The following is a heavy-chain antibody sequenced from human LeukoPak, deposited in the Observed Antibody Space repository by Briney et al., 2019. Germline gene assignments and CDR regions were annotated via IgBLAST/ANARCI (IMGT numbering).Heavy chain of an antibody. CDR1: GFTFSSYV. CDR2: ISGSGTDT. J-gene: IGHJ4*02. CDR3: AREGSSGYYYTDY. Sequence: GGSLRLSCAASGFTFSSYVMSWVRQAPAKGLEWVSAISGSGTDTYYADSVKGRFTISRDNSKNMLYLQMNSLRAEDTAVYYCAREGSSGYYYTDYWGQGTLVTVSS. V-gene: IGHV3-23*01. D-gene: IGHD3-22*01.